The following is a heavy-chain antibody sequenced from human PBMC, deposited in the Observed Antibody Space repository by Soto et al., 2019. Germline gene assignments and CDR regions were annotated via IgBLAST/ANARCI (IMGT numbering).Heavy chain of an antibody. D-gene: IGHD2-15*01. J-gene: IGHJ5*02. CDR1: GGSFSGYY. CDR2: INHSGST. V-gene: IGHV4-34*01. CDR3: ARGAARGYYNWFDP. Sequence: PSETLSLTCAVYGGSFSGYYWSWIRQPPGKGLEWIGEINHSGSTNYNPSLKSRVTISVDTSKNQFSLKLSSVTAADTAVYYCARGAARGYYNWFDPWGQGTLVTVSS.